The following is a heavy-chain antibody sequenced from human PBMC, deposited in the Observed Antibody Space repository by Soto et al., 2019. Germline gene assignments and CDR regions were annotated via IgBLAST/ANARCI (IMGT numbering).Heavy chain of an antibody. CDR3: ARQIYDSDTGPNFQYYFDS. CDR2: IDPSDSQT. J-gene: IGHJ4*02. V-gene: IGHV5-10-1*01. Sequence: PGESLKMSCKGSGYSFAGYWITWVRQKPGKGLEWMGRIDPSDSQTYYSPSFRGHVTTSVTKSITTVFLQWSSLRASDTAMYYCARQIYDSDTGPNFQYYFDSWGQGTPVTVSS. D-gene: IGHD3-22*01. CDR1: GYSFAGYW.